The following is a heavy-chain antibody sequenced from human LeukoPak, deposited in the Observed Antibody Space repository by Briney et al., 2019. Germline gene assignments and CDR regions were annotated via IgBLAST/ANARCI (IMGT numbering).Heavy chain of an antibody. Sequence: SETLSLTCAVYGGSFSGYYWSWIRQPPGKGLEWIGEINHSGSTNYNPSLKSRVTISVDTSKNQFSLKLSSVTAADTAVYYCARGRVYALLRWVLSYWGQGPLVTVSS. CDR2: INHSGST. J-gene: IGHJ4*02. CDR3: ARGRVYALLRWVLSY. CDR1: GGSFSGYY. V-gene: IGHV4-34*01. D-gene: IGHD2-8*01.